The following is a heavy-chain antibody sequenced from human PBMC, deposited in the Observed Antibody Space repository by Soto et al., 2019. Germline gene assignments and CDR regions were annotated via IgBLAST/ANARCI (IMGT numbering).Heavy chain of an antibody. CDR1: GYTFSGDY. Sequence: GASVKLSCKTSGYTFSGDYMHWGSKTHGQGLEWMGWINPNSGGTNYAQKFQGWVTMTRDTSISTAYMELSRLRSDDTAVYYCARAPQPTSPSIVGATYYFDYWGQGTLVTGSS. CDR2: INPNSGGT. CDR3: ARAPQPTSPSIVGATYYFDY. J-gene: IGHJ4*02. D-gene: IGHD1-26*01. V-gene: IGHV1-2*04.